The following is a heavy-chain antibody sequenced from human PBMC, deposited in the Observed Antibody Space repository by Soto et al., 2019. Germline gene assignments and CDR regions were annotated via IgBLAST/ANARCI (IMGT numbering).Heavy chain of an antibody. V-gene: IGHV5-51*01. CDR2: IYPGDSDT. CDR3: ARVAYYDSSGYAFDI. CDR1: GYSFTSYW. Sequence: PGESLKISCKGSGYSFTSYWIGWVRQMPGKGLEWMGIIYPGDSDTRYSPSFQGQVTISADKSISTAYLQWSSLKASDTAMYYCARVAYYDSSGYAFDIWGQGTMVTDSS. D-gene: IGHD3-22*01. J-gene: IGHJ3*02.